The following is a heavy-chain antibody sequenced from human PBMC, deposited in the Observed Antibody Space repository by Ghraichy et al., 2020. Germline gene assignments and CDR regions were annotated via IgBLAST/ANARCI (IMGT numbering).Heavy chain of an antibody. D-gene: IGHD6-19*01. Sequence: GGSLRLSCAASGFTFSSYGMHWVRQAPGKGLEWVAVIWYDGSNKYYADSVKGRFTISRDNSKNTLYLQMNSLRAEDTSVYYCARDIRSGWYSHFDYWGQGTLVTVSS. CDR3: ARDIRSGWYSHFDY. J-gene: IGHJ4*02. V-gene: IGHV3-33*01. CDR2: IWYDGSNK. CDR1: GFTFSSYG.